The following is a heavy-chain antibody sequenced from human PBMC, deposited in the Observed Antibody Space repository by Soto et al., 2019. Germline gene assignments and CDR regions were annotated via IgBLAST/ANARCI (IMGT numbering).Heavy chain of an antibody. D-gene: IGHD3-22*01. CDR1: GFIFSKSQ. Sequence: ASVKVSCKASGFIFSKSQMQWLRQARGQRLEWIGWIVVGSGDTNYAQKFQEKVTITRDMSTSTAYMELSSLTAEDTAVYYCAAAPRYYNDSSVRGWFAPWG. J-gene: IGHJ5*02. CDR2: IVVGSGDT. CDR3: AAAPRYYNDSSVRGWFAP. V-gene: IGHV1-58*02.